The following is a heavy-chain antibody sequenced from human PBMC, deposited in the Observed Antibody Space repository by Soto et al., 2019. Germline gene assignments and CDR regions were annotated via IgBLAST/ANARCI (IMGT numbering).Heavy chain of an antibody. V-gene: IGHV3-23*01. CDR1: GFTFSSYA. CDR2: ISGSGSTI. Sequence: GGSLRLSCAASGFTFSSYAVSWVRQAPGKGPEWISSISGSGSTIYYADSVKGRSTISRDNSKNTLYLQMSSLRAEDTAVYYCAKVFYYYDSSGYYYFDYWGQGTLVTVSS. CDR3: AKVFYYYDSSGYYYFDY. J-gene: IGHJ4*02. D-gene: IGHD3-22*01.